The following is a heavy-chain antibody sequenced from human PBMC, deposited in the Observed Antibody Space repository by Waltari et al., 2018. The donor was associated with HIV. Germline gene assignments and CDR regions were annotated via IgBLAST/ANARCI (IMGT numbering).Heavy chain of an antibody. V-gene: IGHV3-48*02. Sequence: EVQVVESGGDLVQPGGSLRLSCEASGFTLSNYHMNWVRQGPGKGLEWISYVSISSTYIYYADSGKGRFTISRDTAKNSLSLQMNSLRDEDTAVYYCARDATTTWQNYYYGMDVWGQGTTVTVSS. J-gene: IGHJ6*02. D-gene: IGHD1-7*01. CDR3: ARDATTTWQNYYYGMDV. CDR1: GFTLSNYH. CDR2: VSISSTYI.